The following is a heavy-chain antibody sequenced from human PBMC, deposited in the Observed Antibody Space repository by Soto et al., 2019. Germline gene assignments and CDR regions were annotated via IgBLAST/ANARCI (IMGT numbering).Heavy chain of an antibody. J-gene: IGHJ4*02. CDR1: SGSISSSNW. Sequence: QVQLQESGPGLVKPSGTLSLTCAVSSGSISSSNWWSWVRQPPGKGLEWIGEIYHSGSTNYNPSLKSRVTISIDKSKNQFSLKLSSVTAADTAVYYCARAPYGSGSLPGPFDYWGQGTLVTVSS. V-gene: IGHV4-4*02. CDR2: IYHSGST. D-gene: IGHD3-10*01. CDR3: ARAPYGSGSLPGPFDY.